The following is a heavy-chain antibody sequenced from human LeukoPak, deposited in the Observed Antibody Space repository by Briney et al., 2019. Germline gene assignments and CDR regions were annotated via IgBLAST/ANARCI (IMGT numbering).Heavy chain of an antibody. D-gene: IGHD2-21*02. CDR2: IYTSGST. Sequence: SETLSLTCTVSGGSISSYYWSWLRQPAGKGLEWIGRIYTSGSTNYNPSLKSRVTMPVDTSKNQFSLKLSSVTAADTAVYYCAREAAIQGGYYFDYWGQGTLVTVSS. CDR3: AREAAIQGGYYFDY. J-gene: IGHJ4*02. CDR1: GGSISSYY. V-gene: IGHV4-4*07.